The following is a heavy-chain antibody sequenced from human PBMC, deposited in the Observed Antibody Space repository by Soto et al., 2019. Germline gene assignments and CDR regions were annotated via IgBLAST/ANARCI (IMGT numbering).Heavy chain of an antibody. J-gene: IGHJ3*02. Sequence: PSETLSLTCTVSGGSISSGGYYWSWIRQHPGKGLEWIGYIYYSGSTYYNPSLKSRVTISVDTPKNQFSLKLSSVTAADTAVYYCASPGYSYGYGAFDIWGQGTMVTVSS. CDR1: GGSISSGGYY. D-gene: IGHD5-18*01. CDR2: IYYSGST. CDR3: ASPGYSYGYGAFDI. V-gene: IGHV4-31*03.